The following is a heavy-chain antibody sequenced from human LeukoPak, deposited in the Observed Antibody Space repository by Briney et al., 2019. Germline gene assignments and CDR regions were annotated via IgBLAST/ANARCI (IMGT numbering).Heavy chain of an antibody. J-gene: IGHJ5*02. CDR2: ISSNGGST. V-gene: IGHV3-64*01. D-gene: IGHD6-13*01. CDR1: GFTFSSYA. Sequence: PGGSLRLSCAASGFTFSSYAMHWVRQAPGKGLEYVSAISSNGGSTYYANSVKGRFTISRDNSKNTLYLQMGSLRAGDMAVYYCGRASAAAGTYCFDPWGQGTLVTVSS. CDR3: GRASAAAGTYCFDP.